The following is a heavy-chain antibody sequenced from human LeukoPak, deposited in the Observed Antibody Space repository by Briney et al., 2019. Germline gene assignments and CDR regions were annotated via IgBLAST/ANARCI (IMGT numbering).Heavy chain of an antibody. CDR2: FDPEDGET. J-gene: IGHJ4*02. CDR1: GYTLTELS. V-gene: IGHV1-24*01. D-gene: IGHD4-17*01. CDR3: ATDVWGVTTSDY. Sequence: ASVKVSCKVSGYTLTELSMHWVRQAPGKGLEWMGGFDPEDGETIYAQKFQGRVTMTEDTSTDTAYMELSSLRSEDTAVYYCATDVWGVTTSDYWGQGTLVTVSS.